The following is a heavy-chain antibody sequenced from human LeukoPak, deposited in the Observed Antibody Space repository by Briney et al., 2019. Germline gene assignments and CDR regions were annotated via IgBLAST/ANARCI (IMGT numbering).Heavy chain of an antibody. CDR2: ISSGSNI. V-gene: IGHV3-48*03. Sequence: PGGSLRLSCAASGFTFSSFEMNWVRQAPGEGLEWVSYISSGSNIYYADSVKGRFTISRDNAKNSLYLQMNSLRDEDTAVYYCARGGLYDYVWGSYRRQSFDYWGQGTLVTVSS. D-gene: IGHD3-16*02. CDR3: ARGGLYDYVWGSYRRQSFDY. CDR1: GFTFSSFE. J-gene: IGHJ4*02.